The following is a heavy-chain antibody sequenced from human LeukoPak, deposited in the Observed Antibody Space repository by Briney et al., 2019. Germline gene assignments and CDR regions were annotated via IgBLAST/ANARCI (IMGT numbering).Heavy chain of an antibody. J-gene: IGHJ4*02. Sequence: SETLSLTCTVSGDSISSSSYYWGWIRQSPGKGLEWIGSIYYSGSTYYNPSLKSRVAISADTSKNQFSLKLTSVTAADTAVYYCARLWRAAIDYEGQGTLVTVSS. V-gene: IGHV4-39*01. D-gene: IGHD1-1*01. CDR3: ARLWRAAIDY. CDR2: IYYSGST. CDR1: GDSISSSSYY.